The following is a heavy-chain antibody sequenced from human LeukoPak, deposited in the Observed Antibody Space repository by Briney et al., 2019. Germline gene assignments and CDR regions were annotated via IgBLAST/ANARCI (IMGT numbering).Heavy chain of an antibody. CDR3: ARYRGTVTTIDY. J-gene: IGHJ4*02. CDR1: GFTFSSYI. Sequence: GGSLRLSCAASGFTFSSYIMSWVRQAPGKGLEWVSGINWNGGSTGYADSVKGRFTISRDNAKNSLYLQMNSLRAEDTALYYCARYRGTVTTIDYWGQGTLVTVSS. CDR2: INWNGGST. V-gene: IGHV3-20*04. D-gene: IGHD4-11*01.